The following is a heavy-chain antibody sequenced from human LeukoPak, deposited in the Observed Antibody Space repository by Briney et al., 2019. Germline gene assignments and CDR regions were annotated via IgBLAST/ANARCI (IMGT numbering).Heavy chain of an antibody. V-gene: IGHV5-51*01. CDR2: IYPGDSDT. CDR1: GYTFSSHW. J-gene: IGHJ4*02. Sequence: GESLKISCKGSGYTFSSHWIGWVRRMPGKGLEWMGIIYPGDSDTRYSPSFQGQVTISADKSISTAYLQWSSLKASDTAMYYCARHGMEMATTSPFDYWGQGTLVTLSS. D-gene: IGHD5-24*01. CDR3: ARHGMEMATTSPFDY.